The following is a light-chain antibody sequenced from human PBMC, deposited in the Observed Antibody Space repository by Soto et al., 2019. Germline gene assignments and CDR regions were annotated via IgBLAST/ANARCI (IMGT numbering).Light chain of an antibody. J-gene: IGLJ2*01. CDR2: GNT. Sequence: QSVLTQPPSVSGAPGQRVTISCTGSSSNIGAHYDVHWYQHLPGTAPKLLIYGNTNRPSGVPDRFSGSKSGTSASLAITGLQAEDEADYYCQSYDSSLSGGIFGGGTQLTVL. CDR3: QSYDSSLSGGI. CDR1: SSNIGAHYD. V-gene: IGLV1-40*01.